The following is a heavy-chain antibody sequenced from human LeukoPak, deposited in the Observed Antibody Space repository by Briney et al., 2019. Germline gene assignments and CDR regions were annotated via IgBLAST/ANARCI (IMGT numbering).Heavy chain of an antibody. CDR1: GGSISSGRYY. Sequence: SETLSLTCTVSGGSISSGRYYWGWIRQSPERGLEWIGSVYYSGSTYYSPSLKSRITVSVDTSKNQFSLKLSSVSAADTARNYCARQFSSRDSFDYYYYVMDVWGQGTTVIVSS. CDR2: VYYSGST. D-gene: IGHD6-13*01. CDR3: ARQFSSRDSFDYYYYVMDV. J-gene: IGHJ6*02. V-gene: IGHV4-39*01.